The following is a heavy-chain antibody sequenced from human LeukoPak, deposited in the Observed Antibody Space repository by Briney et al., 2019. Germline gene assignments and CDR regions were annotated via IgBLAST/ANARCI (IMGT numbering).Heavy chain of an antibody. J-gene: IGHJ4*02. CDR1: EFIVSTNY. Sequence: GGSLRLSCAASEFIVSTNYMSWVRQAPGKGLEWVSVIYSGGTTYYVGSVKGRFTISRDNSRNTLYLQMNSLRAEDTAVYYCAVSKGGTPLFDYWGQGTLVTVSS. V-gene: IGHV3-53*01. CDR2: IYSGGTT. D-gene: IGHD1-26*01. CDR3: AVSKGGTPLFDY.